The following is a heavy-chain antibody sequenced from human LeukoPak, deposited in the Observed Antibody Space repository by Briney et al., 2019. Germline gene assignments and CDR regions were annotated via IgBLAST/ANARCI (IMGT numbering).Heavy chain of an antibody. CDR3: ARDSYYYDSSGYYGAVDY. J-gene: IGHJ4*02. V-gene: IGHV3-21*01. CDR2: ISSSSSYI. D-gene: IGHD3-22*01. Sequence: GGSLRLSCAASGFTFSSYSMNWVRQAPGKGLEWVSSISSSSSYIYYADSVKGRFTISRDNSKNTLYLQMNSLRAEDTAVYYCARDSYYYDSSGYYGAVDYWGQGTLVTVSS. CDR1: GFTFSSYS.